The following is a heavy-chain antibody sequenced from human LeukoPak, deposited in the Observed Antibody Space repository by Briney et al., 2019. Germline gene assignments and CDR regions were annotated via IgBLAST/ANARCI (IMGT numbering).Heavy chain of an antibody. D-gene: IGHD6-19*01. CDR3: ARLLGSSGWYPNWYFDL. CDR1: GYSSTSYW. CDR2: IYPGDSDT. V-gene: IGHV5-51*01. Sequence: GESLKISCKGSGYSSTSYWIGWVRQMPGKGLEWMGIIYPGDSDTRYSPSFQGQVTISADKSISTAYLQWSSLKASDTAMYYCARLLGSSGWYPNWYFDLWGRGTLVTVSS. J-gene: IGHJ2*01.